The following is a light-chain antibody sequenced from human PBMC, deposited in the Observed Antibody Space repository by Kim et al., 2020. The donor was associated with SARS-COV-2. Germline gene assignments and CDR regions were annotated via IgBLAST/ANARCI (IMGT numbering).Light chain of an antibody. J-gene: IGLJ3*02. V-gene: IGLV3-19*01. CDR3: NSRDSSGNHPWV. CDR2: GKN. Sequence: LGQTVRNTGKGDSLRSYYASWYQQKPGQAPVLVIYGKNNRPSGIPDRFSGSSSGNTASLTITGAQAEDEADYYCNSRDSSGNHPWVFGGGTKLTVL. CDR1: SLRSYY.